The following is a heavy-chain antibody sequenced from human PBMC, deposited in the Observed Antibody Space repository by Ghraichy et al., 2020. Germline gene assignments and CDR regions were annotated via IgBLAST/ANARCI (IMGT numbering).Heavy chain of an antibody. CDR2: IYYSGST. V-gene: IGHV4-61*01. Sequence: SETLSLTCTVSGGSVSSDSNYWSWIRQPPGKGLEWIGYIYYSGSTNYNPSLKSRATISLDTSKTEFSLKLIAVTAADTAVYYCARDRRVGYNYGYNWFDPWGQGTLVTVSS. CDR1: GGSVSSDSNY. D-gene: IGHD5-24*01. J-gene: IGHJ5*02. CDR3: ARDRRVGYNYGYNWFDP.